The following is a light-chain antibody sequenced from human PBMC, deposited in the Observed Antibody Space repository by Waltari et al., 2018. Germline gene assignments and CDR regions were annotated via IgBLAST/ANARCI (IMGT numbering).Light chain of an antibody. CDR3: QQYVSSPGT. CDR2: GAS. CDR1: QSLSGSY. J-gene: IGKJ1*01. V-gene: IGKV3-20*01. Sequence: EIVLTQSPGTLSLSPGERATLSCRASQSLSGSYLAWYQPKPGQTPRLLIYGASSRATGIPDRFSGSGSGTDFTLTISRLEPEDFAVYYCQQYVSSPGTFGQGTKVEIK.